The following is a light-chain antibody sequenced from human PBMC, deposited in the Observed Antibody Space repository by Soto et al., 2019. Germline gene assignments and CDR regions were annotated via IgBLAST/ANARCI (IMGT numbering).Light chain of an antibody. CDR2: GAS. V-gene: IGKV3-20*01. J-gene: IGKJ3*01. CDR1: LSVRNSY. CDR3: QKNCSSRLFA. Sequence: EIMLTQSPGTLSLSPGARATLTCRPSLSVRNSYLAWYQQKPGQAPRLLIYGASNRSTVIPDRFSGSWSVTHFTLTISRLEPRDFVVYYCQKNCSSRLFAFDPGTKVEIK.